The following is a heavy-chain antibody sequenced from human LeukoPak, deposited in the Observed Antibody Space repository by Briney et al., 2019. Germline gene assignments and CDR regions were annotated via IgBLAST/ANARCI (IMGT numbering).Heavy chain of an antibody. J-gene: IGHJ5*02. V-gene: IGHV1-18*01. CDR1: GYTFAIYG. Sequence: ASVKVSCKASGYTFAIYGISWVRQAPGQGLEWMAWISPYDGDTNYAQNFEGRVAMTTETSTSTAYMELRSLRSDDTAIYYCARDYCTRGGDCYKEDLFDPWGQGTLVTVSS. CDR2: ISPYDGDT. CDR3: ARDYCTRGGDCYKEDLFDP. D-gene: IGHD2-21*02.